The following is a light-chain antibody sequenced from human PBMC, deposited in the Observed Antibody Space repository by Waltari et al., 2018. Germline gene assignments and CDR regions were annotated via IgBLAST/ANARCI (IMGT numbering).Light chain of an antibody. CDR1: SSDGGGSND. Sequence: QSALTQPRSVSVSPGQSVTISCTGTSSDGGGSNDVSWYQQPPAKVPELLIYDVTKRPSGVPDRFSASKSGNTASLTISGLQAEDDADYYCCSYAGSLYVFGTGTKVTVL. J-gene: IGLJ1*01. CDR3: CSYAGSLYV. CDR2: DVT. V-gene: IGLV2-11*01.